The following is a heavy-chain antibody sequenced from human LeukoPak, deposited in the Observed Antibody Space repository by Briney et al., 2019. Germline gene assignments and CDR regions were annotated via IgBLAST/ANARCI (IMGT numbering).Heavy chain of an antibody. D-gene: IGHD3-10*01. CDR1: GYTFTSYG. J-gene: IGHJ6*02. V-gene: IGHV1-18*01. Sequence: ASVKVSCKASGYTFTSYGISWVRQAPGQGLEWMGWISAYNGNTNYAQKRQGRVTMTTDTSTSTAYMELRSLRSDDTAVYYCAREARSMVRGVIPPPGYGMDVWGQGTTVTVSS. CDR2: ISAYNGNT. CDR3: AREARSMVRGVIPPPGYGMDV.